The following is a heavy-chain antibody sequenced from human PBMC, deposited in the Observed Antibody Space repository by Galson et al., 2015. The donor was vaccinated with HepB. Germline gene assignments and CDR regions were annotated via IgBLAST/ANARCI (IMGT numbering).Heavy chain of an antibody. D-gene: IGHD2-21*02. V-gene: IGHV1-18*01. CDR1: GYTFTSYG. CDR3: ARDPLPWVTAPHFDY. Sequence: SVKVSCKASGYTFTSYGISWVRQAPGQGLEWMGWISAYNGNTNYAQKLQGRVTMTTDTSTSTAYMELRSLRSDDTAVYYCARDPLPWVTAPHFDYWGQGTLVTVSS. J-gene: IGHJ4*02. CDR2: ISAYNGNT.